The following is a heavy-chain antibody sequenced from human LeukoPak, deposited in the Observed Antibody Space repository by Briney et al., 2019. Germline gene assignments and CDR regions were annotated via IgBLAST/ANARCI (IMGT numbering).Heavy chain of an antibody. Sequence: PSETLSLTCSISGDSITTNSYWWGWIRQSPGKGLEWIGSIYSSGNSYYNPSLKTRATISPDTSKNQYSLRLTSVTAADTAIYYCAGRGIWDLQIGNWFGPWGQGILVIVSS. CDR3: AGRGIWDLQIGNWFGP. CDR1: GDSITTNSYW. V-gene: IGHV4-39*01. CDR2: IYSSGNS. J-gene: IGHJ5*02. D-gene: IGHD3-16*01.